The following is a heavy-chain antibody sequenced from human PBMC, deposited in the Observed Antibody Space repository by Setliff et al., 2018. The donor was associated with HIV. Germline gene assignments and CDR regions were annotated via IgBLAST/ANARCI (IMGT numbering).Heavy chain of an antibody. V-gene: IGHV4-34*01. CDR1: GGSFSGYY. Sequence: SATLSLTCAVYGGSFSGYYWSWIRQPPGKGLEWIGEINHSGSANYNPSLKSRLTISVDTSKNQFSLKLSSVTAADTAVYYCASSQGYDFWSGPTGYYMDVWGKGTTVTISS. J-gene: IGHJ6*03. D-gene: IGHD3-3*01. CDR3: ASSQGYDFWSGPTGYYMDV. CDR2: INHSGSA.